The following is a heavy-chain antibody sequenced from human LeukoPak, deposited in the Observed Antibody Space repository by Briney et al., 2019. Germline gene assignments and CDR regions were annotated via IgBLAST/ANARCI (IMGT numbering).Heavy chain of an antibody. D-gene: IGHD3-10*01. CDR1: GFTFSSYA. J-gene: IGHJ4*02. V-gene: IGHV3-23*01. CDR2: ISGSGGST. Sequence: GGSLRLSCAASGFTFSSYAISWVRQAPGKGLEWVSAISGSGGSTYYADSVKGRFTISRDNSKNTLYLQMNSLRAEDTAVYYCASSLWFGELSDFDYWGQGTLVTVSS. CDR3: ASSLWFGELSDFDY.